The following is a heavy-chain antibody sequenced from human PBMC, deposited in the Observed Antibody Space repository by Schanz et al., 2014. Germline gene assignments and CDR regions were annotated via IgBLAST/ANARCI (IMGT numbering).Heavy chain of an antibody. Sequence: QAQLMESGGGVVQPGTSLILSCSVSGFSLNTYGIHWFRQPAGKGLEWVAVIWNNGVTKYYADSVRGQFTISRDRFQNTLDRRRSSLRAEDTAVYYCERPRFDYGEVDYWGQGTLVTVSS. CDR1: GFSLNTYG. V-gene: IGHV3-33*01. CDR2: IWNNGVTK. D-gene: IGHD4-17*01. J-gene: IGHJ4*02. CDR3: ERPRFDYGEVDY.